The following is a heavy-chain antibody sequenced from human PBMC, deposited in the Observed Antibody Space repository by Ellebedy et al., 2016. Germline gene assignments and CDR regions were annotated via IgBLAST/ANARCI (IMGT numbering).Heavy chain of an antibody. CDR1: GGSISSGGYS. V-gene: IGHV4-30-2*01. Sequence: SETLSLXCAVSGGSISSGGYSWSWIRQPPGKGLEWIGYIYHSGSTYYNPSLKSRVTISVDRSKNQFSLKLSSVTAADTAVYFCARGDYYGSGSYYNGDYWGQGTLVTVSS. CDR3: ARGDYYGSGSYYNGDY. D-gene: IGHD3-10*01. J-gene: IGHJ4*02. CDR2: IYHSGST.